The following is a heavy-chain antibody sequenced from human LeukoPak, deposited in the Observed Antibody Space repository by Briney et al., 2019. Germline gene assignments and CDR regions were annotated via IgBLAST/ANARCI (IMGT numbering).Heavy chain of an antibody. D-gene: IGHD6-6*01. J-gene: IGHJ4*02. CDR1: GYTFTGYY. V-gene: IGHV1-2*02. CDR3: AREYSSSSGRLYDY. Sequence: GASVKVSCKASGYTFTGYYMHWVRQAPGQGLEWMGWIAPNSGGTNYAQKFQGRVTMTRDTSINTAYMELSRLTSDDTAVHYCAREYSSSSGRLYDYWGLGTLVTVSS. CDR2: IAPNSGGT.